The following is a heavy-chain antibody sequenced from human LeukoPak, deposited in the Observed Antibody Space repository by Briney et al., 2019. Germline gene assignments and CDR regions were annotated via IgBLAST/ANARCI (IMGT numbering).Heavy chain of an antibody. J-gene: IGHJ6*03. V-gene: IGHV4-4*09. CDR3: ARHFRKDYPDSGSSQYFHYIDV. D-gene: IGHD3-10*01. CDR2: IYATGNT. Sequence: SETLSLTCAVSGGSMSDHYWSWIRQTPGTTLEWIGYIYATGNTNYNPSLKGRVTISLDTSKNHFSLRLSSVTAADTALYYCARHFRKDYPDSGSSQYFHYIDVWGKGTMVTVSS. CDR1: GGSMSDHY.